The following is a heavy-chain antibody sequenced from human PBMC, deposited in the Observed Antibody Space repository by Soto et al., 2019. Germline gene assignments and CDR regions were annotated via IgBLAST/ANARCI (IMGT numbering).Heavy chain of an antibody. V-gene: IGHV4-4*02. CDR2: IYHSGTT. D-gene: IGHD1-20*01. CDR3: EAITRPYYFDY. CDR1: GGSISSTNW. Sequence: QVQLQESGPGLVTPSGTLSLTCAVSGGSISSTNWWTWVRQPPGKGLEWIGEIYHSGTTNYNQSLKTRVTRSVDKSKSQCALKLTSVTAADTDVYYCEAITRPYYFDYWGQGTLVTVSS. J-gene: IGHJ4*02.